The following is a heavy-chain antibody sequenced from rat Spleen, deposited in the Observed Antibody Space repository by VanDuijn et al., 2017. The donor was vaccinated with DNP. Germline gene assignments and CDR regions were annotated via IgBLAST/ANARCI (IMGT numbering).Heavy chain of an antibody. Sequence: EVQLVESGGGLVQPGRSLKLSCAASGFIFSDYYMAWVRQAPTKGLECVAYISYHGGNAYYGDSVKGRFTISRDNTKSTLYLQMNSLTSEDMATYYCARWEGDYFDYWGQGVMVTVSS. CDR2: ISYHGGNA. CDR1: GFIFSDYY. D-gene: IGHD1-11*01. V-gene: IGHV5-22*01. CDR3: ARWEGDYFDY. J-gene: IGHJ2*01.